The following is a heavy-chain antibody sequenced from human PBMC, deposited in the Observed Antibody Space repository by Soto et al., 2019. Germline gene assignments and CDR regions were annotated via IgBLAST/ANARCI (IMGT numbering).Heavy chain of an antibody. J-gene: IGHJ4*02. V-gene: IGHV3-11*01. Sequence: GGSLRLSCAASGFTFSDYYMSWIRQAPGKGLEWVSYISSSGSTIYYADSVKGRFTISRDNAKNSLYLQMDSLRAEDTAVYYCARPAVLGEPYDYWGQGTLVTVSS. D-gene: IGHD6-19*01. CDR2: ISSSGSTI. CDR1: GFTFSDYY. CDR3: ARPAVLGEPYDY.